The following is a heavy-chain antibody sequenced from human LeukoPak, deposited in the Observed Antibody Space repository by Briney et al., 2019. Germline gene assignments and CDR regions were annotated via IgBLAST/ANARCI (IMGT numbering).Heavy chain of an antibody. V-gene: IGHV4-61*02. CDR1: GGSISSGNYY. Sequence: SETLSLTCTVSGGSISSGNYYWSWIRQPAGKGLEWIGRIYTRGGTDYNSSLKSRLTISIDTSKNQFSLKLSSVTAADTAVYCCERAGELWVTDYWGQGILVTVSS. D-gene: IGHD1-7*01. CDR2: IYTRGGT. CDR3: ERAGELWVTDY. J-gene: IGHJ4*02.